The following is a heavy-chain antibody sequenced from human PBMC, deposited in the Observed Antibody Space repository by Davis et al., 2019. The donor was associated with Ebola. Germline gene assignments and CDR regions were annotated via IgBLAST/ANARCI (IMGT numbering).Heavy chain of an antibody. D-gene: IGHD2-15*01. V-gene: IGHV4-30-4*01. CDR1: GGPLSSNDHY. CDR3: AKADIGNCSGGTCFVDSGHGLDV. Sequence: MPSETLSLTCSVSGGPLSSNDHYWSWIRKPPGKGLEWLGNIDSYGKTNINPSLRSRLIISMDTSQNHLSLKVTSVTAADTAVYYCAKADIGNCSGGTCFVDSGHGLDVWGQGTTVTVSS. CDR2: IDSYGKT. J-gene: IGHJ6*02.